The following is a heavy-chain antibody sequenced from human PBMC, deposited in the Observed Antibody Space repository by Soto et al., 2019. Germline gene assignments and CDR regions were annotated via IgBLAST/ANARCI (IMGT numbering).Heavy chain of an antibody. CDR1: GFILKNYA. J-gene: IGHJ4*02. V-gene: IGHV3-30*04. Sequence: GVSLRLSCAGSGFILKNYALNWLRQAPGKGLEWVASITRDGYNKYYADSVKGRLTISRDNSRDTLSLQMTALRPEDSSIYHRTKSSAGSSSVGIDYWGQGTRVIVSS. CDR3: TKSSAGSSSVGIDY. D-gene: IGHD6-6*01. CDR2: ITRDGYNK.